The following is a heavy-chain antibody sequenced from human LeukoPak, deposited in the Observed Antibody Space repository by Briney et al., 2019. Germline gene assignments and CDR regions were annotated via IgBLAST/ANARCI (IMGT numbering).Heavy chain of an antibody. J-gene: IGHJ4*02. CDR1: GFTFRSYG. V-gene: IGHV3-23*01. Sequence: GGSLRLSCAASGFTFRSYGTTWVRQAPGKGLEWVSAISGSGDSTYYADSVKGRFTISRDNSRNTLYLQMNSLRAGDTAVYYCAKSFRSTSLDYWGQGTLVTVSS. CDR3: AKSFRSTSLDY. D-gene: IGHD2-2*01. CDR2: ISGSGDST.